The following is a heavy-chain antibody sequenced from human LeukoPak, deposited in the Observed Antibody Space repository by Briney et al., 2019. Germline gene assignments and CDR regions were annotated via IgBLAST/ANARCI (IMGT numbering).Heavy chain of an antibody. CDR3: ARDRGSRRSYYYYYMDV. Sequence: SETLSLTCTVSGGSISSYYWSWIRQPPGKGLEWIGYIYYSGSTNYNTSLKSRVTISVDTSKNQFSLKLSSVTAADTAVYYCARDRGSRRSYYYYYMDVWGKGTTVTVSS. D-gene: IGHD3-10*01. CDR1: GGSISSYY. CDR2: IYYSGST. V-gene: IGHV4-59*01. J-gene: IGHJ6*03.